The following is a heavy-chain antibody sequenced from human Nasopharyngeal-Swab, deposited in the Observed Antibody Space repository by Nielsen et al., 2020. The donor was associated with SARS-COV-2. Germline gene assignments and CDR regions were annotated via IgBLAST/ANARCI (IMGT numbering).Heavy chain of an antibody. J-gene: IGHJ4*02. Sequence: RQPPGKGLEWVAVISYDGSNKYYADSVKGRFTISRDNSKNTLYLQMNSLRAEDTAVYYCAKGNMAVAFDYWGQGTLVTVSS. V-gene: IGHV3-30*18. D-gene: IGHD6-19*01. CDR3: AKGNMAVAFDY. CDR2: ISYDGSNK.